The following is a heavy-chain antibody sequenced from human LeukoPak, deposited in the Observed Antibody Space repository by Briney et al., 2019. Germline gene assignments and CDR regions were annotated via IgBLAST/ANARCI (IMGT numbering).Heavy chain of an antibody. V-gene: IGHV4-61*08. CDR2: IYYSGSI. J-gene: IGHJ4*02. CDR1: GGSISSGGYY. Sequence: SQTLSLTCTVSGGSISSGGYYWSWIRQPPGKGLEWIGYIYYSGSINYNPSLKSRVTISVDTSKNQFSLKLSSVTAADTAVYYCARGGYSGYADWGQGTLVTVSS. CDR3: ARGGYSGYAD. D-gene: IGHD5-12*01.